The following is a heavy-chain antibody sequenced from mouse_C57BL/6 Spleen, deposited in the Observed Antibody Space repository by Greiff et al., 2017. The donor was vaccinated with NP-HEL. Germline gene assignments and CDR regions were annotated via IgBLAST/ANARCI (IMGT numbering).Heavy chain of an antibody. CDR1: GYTFTNYW. CDR3: ARKRDSNYVGAMDY. Sequence: VQLQQSGAELVRPGTSVKMSCKASGYTFTNYWIGWAKQRPGHGLEWIGDIYPGGGYTNYNEKFKGKATLTADKSSSTAYMQFSSLTSEDSAIYYCARKRDSNYVGAMDYWGQGTSVTVSS. V-gene: IGHV1-63*01. D-gene: IGHD2-5*01. J-gene: IGHJ4*01. CDR2: IYPGGGYT.